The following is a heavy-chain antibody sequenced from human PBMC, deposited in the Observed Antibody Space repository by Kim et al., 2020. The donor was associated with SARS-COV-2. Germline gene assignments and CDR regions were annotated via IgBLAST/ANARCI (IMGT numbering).Heavy chain of an antibody. CDR3: ARRNRYSSGWSNYYYGMDV. CDR2: IDPSDSYT. D-gene: IGHD6-19*01. J-gene: IGHJ6*02. CDR1: GYSFTSYW. V-gene: IGHV5-10-1*01. Sequence: GESLKISCKGSGYSFTSYWISWVRQMPGKGLEWMGRIDPSDSYTNYSPSFQGHVTISADKSISTAYLQWSSLKASDTAMYYCARRNRYSSGWSNYYYGMDVWGQGTTVTVSS.